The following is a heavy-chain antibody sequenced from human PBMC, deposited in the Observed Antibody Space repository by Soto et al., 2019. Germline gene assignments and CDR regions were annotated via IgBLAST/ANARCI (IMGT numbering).Heavy chain of an antibody. Sequence: QVQLVESGGGVVQPGRSLRLSCAASGFTFSSYGMHWVRQAPGKGLEWVSVIWYDGSNKYYADSVKGRSTISRDNSKNTLYLQMNSLRAEDTAVYYCARDGYCSGGSCYSYNWFDPWGQGTLVTVSS. CDR2: IWYDGSNK. CDR1: GFTFSSYG. V-gene: IGHV3-33*01. D-gene: IGHD2-15*01. CDR3: ARDGYCSGGSCYSYNWFDP. J-gene: IGHJ5*02.